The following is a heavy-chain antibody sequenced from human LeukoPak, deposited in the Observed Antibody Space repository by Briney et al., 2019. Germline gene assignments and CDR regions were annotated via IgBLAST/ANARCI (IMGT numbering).Heavy chain of an antibody. V-gene: IGHV4-30-2*01. J-gene: IGHJ3*02. CDR2: IYPSGST. D-gene: IGHD3-10*01. Sequence: PSETLSLTCAVSGGSINSADYSWNWIRQPPGKGLEWIGYIYPSGSTYYNPSLKSRVTISIDRSKNQFSLKLSSVTAADTAVYYCARGRHYGSDSYYLNLESAAFDIWGQGTMVTVSS. CDR3: ARGRHYGSDSYYLNLESAAFDI. CDR1: GGSINSADYS.